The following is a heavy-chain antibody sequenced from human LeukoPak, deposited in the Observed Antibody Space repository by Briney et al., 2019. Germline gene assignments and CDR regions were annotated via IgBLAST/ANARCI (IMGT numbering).Heavy chain of an antibody. CDR1: GFTFSSYA. D-gene: IGHD5-18*01. Sequence: PGGSLKLSFAASGFTFSSYAMSWVRQAPGKGLEWVAVISYDGSNKYYADSVKGRFTISRDNSKNTLYLQMNSLRAEDTAVYYCARDHLKADTAMVRFAFDYWGQGTLVTVSS. CDR3: ARDHLKADTAMVRFAFDY. CDR2: ISYDGSNK. J-gene: IGHJ4*02. V-gene: IGHV3-30*04.